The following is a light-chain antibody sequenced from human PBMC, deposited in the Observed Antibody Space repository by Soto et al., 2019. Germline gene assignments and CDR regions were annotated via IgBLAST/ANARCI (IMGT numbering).Light chain of an antibody. V-gene: IGKV4-1*01. CDR1: QSVLYSSNNKNY. CDR2: WAS. Sequence: DIVMTQSPDSLAVSLGERATINCKSSQSVLYSSNNKNYLAWYQQKPGQPPKLLIYWASTRESGVPDRFSCSGSGTDFTLTISSLQAEDVAVYYCQQYYHTPLTFGGGTKVEIK. CDR3: QQYYHTPLT. J-gene: IGKJ4*01.